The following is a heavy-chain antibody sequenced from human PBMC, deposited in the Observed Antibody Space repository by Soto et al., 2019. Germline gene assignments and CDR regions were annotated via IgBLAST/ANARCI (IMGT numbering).Heavy chain of an antibody. J-gene: IGHJ5*02. V-gene: IGHV4-31*03. CDR2: IYYSGST. CDR3: ARDCSGSYYWFDP. D-gene: IGHD1-26*01. CDR1: GGSISSGGYY. Sequence: SETLSLTCTVSGGSISSGGYYWSWIRQHPGKGLEWIGYIYYSGSTYYNPSLKSRVTISVDTSKNQFSLKLSSVTAADTAVYYCARDCSGSYYWFDPWGQGTLVTVSS.